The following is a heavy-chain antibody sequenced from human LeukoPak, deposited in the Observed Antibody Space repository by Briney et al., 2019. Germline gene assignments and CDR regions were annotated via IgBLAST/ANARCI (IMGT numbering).Heavy chain of an antibody. Sequence: GGSLRLSCAASGFIVSTSNMNWVRQAPGKGLEWVSFMSSSSRAIYYADSVKGRVSISRDNAKNSLYLQMNSLRDEDTAIYYCAIFGLGSGSRDYWGQGTLSPSPQ. D-gene: IGHD3-10*01. CDR1: GFIVSTSN. CDR3: AIFGLGSGSRDY. J-gene: IGHJ4*02. CDR2: MSSSSRAI. V-gene: IGHV3-48*02.